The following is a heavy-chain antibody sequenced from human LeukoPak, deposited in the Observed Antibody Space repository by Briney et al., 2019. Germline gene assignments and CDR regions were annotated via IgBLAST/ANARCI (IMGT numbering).Heavy chain of an antibody. V-gene: IGHV3-66*01. CDR3: ASANKGDCCYVDF. J-gene: IGHJ4*02. D-gene: IGHD2-21*02. Sequence: GGSLRLSCAASGFTVSSNYMSRVRQAPGKGLEWVSIIYSGGSTHYADSVKGRFTISRDNSKNTLYLQMNSLRAEDTAVYYCASANKGDCCYVDFWGQGTLVTVSS. CDR2: IYSGGST. CDR1: GFTVSSNY.